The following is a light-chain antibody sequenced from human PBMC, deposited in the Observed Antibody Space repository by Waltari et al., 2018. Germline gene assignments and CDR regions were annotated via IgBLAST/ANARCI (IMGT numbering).Light chain of an antibody. Sequence: HSALTQPRSVSGSPGQSVTISCTGTSSDVGLYNYVSCYQQHQGKAPKPMIYEVSQRPSGVPDGFSGSTSGNTSSLTISGLQAEDEADYYCCSYAGSYTFEGVFGGGTKLTVL. CDR3: CSYAGSYTFEGV. J-gene: IGLJ2*01. CDR1: SSDVGLYNY. V-gene: IGLV2-11*01. CDR2: EVS.